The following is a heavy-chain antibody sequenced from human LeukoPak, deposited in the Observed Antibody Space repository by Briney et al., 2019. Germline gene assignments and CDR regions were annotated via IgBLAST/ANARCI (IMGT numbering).Heavy chain of an antibody. CDR1: GYTFTGYY. V-gene: IGHV1-2*02. CDR2: INPNSGGT. Sequence: ASVKVSCKASGYTFTGYYMHWVRQAPGQGLEWMGWINPNSGGTNYAQKFQGRVTMTRDTSISTAYVELSRLRSDDTAVYYCARSYRRLGYCSSTSCQNWFDPWGQGTLVTVSS. D-gene: IGHD2-2*01. J-gene: IGHJ5*02. CDR3: ARSYRRLGYCSSTSCQNWFDP.